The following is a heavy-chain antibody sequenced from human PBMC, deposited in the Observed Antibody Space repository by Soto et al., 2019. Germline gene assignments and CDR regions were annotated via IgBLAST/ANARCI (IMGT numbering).Heavy chain of an antibody. V-gene: IGHV4-31*03. CDR1: GDSISRNVYY. J-gene: IGHJ4*02. CDR3: ARGLTTLYYFDA. CDR2: IYYAGSS. D-gene: IGHD3-16*01. Sequence: SETLSLTCSVSGDSISRNVYYWTWIRQHPGKGLEWIGHIYYAGSSYYNPSLKSRVTISLDTSKHQFSLKLSSVTAADTAVYFCARGLTTLYYFDAWGQGTLVTVSS.